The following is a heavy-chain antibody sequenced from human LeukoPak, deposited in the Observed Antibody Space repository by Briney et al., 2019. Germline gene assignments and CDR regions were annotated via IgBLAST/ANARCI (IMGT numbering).Heavy chain of an antibody. CDR3: ARESNSPLDY. V-gene: IGHV4-34*01. CDR2: INHSGGT. CDR1: GGSFSGYY. J-gene: IGHJ4*02. D-gene: IGHD5-24*01. Sequence: PSETLSLTCAVYGGSFSGYYWSWIRQPPGKGLEWIGEINHSGGTNYNPSLKSRVTISVDTSKNQFSPKLSSVTAADTAVYYCARESNSPLDYWGQGTLVTVSS.